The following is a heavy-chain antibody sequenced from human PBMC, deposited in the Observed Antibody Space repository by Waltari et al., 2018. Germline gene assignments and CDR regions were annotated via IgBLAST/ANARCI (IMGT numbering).Heavy chain of an antibody. V-gene: IGHV1-69-2*01. CDR2: VDPEDGET. Sequence: EVQLVQSGAEVKKPGATVKISCKASGYTFTDYYMHWVHQAPGKGLEWMGRVDPEDGETIYAEKFQGRVTITADTSTDTAYMELSSLRSEETAVYYCATSIQMYSSSWDFDYWVQGTLVTVSS. CDR1: GYTFTDYY. J-gene: IGHJ4*02. CDR3: ATSIQMYSSSWDFDY. D-gene: IGHD6-13*01.